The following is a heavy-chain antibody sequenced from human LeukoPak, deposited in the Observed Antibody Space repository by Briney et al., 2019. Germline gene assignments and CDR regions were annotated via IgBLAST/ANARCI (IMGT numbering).Heavy chain of an antibody. D-gene: IGHD6-6*01. CDR2: ISSSSSYT. Sequence: GGSLRLSCAASGFTFSDYYMSWIRQAPGKGLEWVSYISSSSSYTNYADSVKGRFTISRDNAKNSLYLQMNSLRAEDTAVYFCARSAARLRYYYAMDVWGQGTTVTVCS. CDR1: GFTFSDYY. V-gene: IGHV3-11*03. CDR3: ARSAARLRYYYAMDV. J-gene: IGHJ6*02.